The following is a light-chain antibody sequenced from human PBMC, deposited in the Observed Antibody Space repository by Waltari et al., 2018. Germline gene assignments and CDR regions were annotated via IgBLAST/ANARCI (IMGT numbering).Light chain of an antibody. CDR2: EVS. V-gene: IGLV2-23*02. CDR3: CSFAGRSTWV. Sequence: QSALTQPASVSGSPGQSIAVPCTGTSSDVGAYNLVSWYQHHPGKAPKRLIYEVSKRPSGVSNRFSGSKSGNTASLTISGLQSEDEADYYCCSFAGRSTWVFGTGTKVTVL. J-gene: IGLJ1*01. CDR1: SSDVGAYNL.